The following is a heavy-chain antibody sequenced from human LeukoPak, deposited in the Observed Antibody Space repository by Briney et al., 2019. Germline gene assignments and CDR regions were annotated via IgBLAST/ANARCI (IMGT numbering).Heavy chain of an antibody. V-gene: IGHV3-23*01. Sequence: GGSLRLSCAASGSTFSSYGMSWVRQAPGKGLEWVSAISGSGGSTYYADSVKGRFTISRDNSKNTLYLQMGSLRAEDMAVYYCARVVAVAGTEYYFDYWGQGTLVTVSS. D-gene: IGHD6-19*01. CDR1: GSTFSSYG. CDR2: ISGSGGST. J-gene: IGHJ4*02. CDR3: ARVVAVAGTEYYFDY.